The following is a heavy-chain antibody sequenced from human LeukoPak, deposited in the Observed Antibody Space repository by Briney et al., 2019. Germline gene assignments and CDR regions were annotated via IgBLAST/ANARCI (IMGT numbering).Heavy chain of an antibody. Sequence: ASVKVSCKASGYTFTSYGISWVRQAPGQGLEWMGWISAYNGNTNYAQKLQGRVTMTTDTSTSTAYMELRSLRSDDTAVYYCASGPGIAAAGTFWEDIEYFQHWGQGTLVTVSS. CDR2: ISAYNGNT. V-gene: IGHV1-18*01. D-gene: IGHD6-13*01. CDR3: ASGPGIAAAGTFWEDIEYFQH. CDR1: GYTFTSYG. J-gene: IGHJ1*01.